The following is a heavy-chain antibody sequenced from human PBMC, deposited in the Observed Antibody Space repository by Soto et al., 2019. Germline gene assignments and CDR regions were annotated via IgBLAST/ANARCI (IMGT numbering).Heavy chain of an antibody. Sequence: GGSLRLSCAASGFTFSDHYMDWVRQAPGKGLEWVGRSRNKVNSYTTECAASVKGRFTISRDGSETSLYLQMNSLITEDTAVYYCVRVSGSYYLDYWGQGTLVTVSS. V-gene: IGHV3-72*01. D-gene: IGHD3-22*01. CDR2: SRNKVNSYTT. CDR3: VRVSGSYYLDY. CDR1: GFTFSDHY. J-gene: IGHJ4*02.